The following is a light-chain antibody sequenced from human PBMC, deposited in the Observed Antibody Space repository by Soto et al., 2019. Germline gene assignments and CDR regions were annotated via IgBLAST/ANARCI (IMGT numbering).Light chain of an antibody. CDR2: DAS. CDR3: QQYVTSSPRT. CDR1: QSVSSY. V-gene: IGKV3-11*01. J-gene: IGKJ1*01. Sequence: EVVLTQSPATLSVSPGERATLSCRASQSVSSYLAWYQQKPGQAPRLLIYDASNRATGIPARFSGSGSGTDFTLTISSLEPEDFAVYYCQQYVTSSPRTFGQGTKVDIK.